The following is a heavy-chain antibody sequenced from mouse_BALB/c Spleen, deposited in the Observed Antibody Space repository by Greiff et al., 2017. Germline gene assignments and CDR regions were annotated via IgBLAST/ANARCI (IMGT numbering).Heavy chain of an antibody. D-gene: IGHD2-3*01. CDR3: NAGGYYVWFAY. Sequence: VQLQQSGAELVRPGALVKLSCKASGFNIKDYYMHWVKQRPEQGLEWIGWIDPENGNTEYAPKFQGKATMTADTSSNTAYLQLSSLTSEDTAVYYCNAGGYYVWFAYWGQGTLVTVSA. V-gene: IGHV14-4*02. CDR2: IDPENGNT. J-gene: IGHJ3*01. CDR1: GFNIKDYY.